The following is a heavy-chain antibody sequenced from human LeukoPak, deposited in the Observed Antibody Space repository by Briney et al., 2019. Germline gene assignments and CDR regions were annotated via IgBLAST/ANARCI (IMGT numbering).Heavy chain of an antibody. Sequence: GGTLRLSCAASGFIFSNHGMNWVRQAPGKGLEWLSGVSPPGGGTYYADSVKGRFTISRDDSKNTLSLQMNSLRVEDTAVYYCARDLAWGAFDYWGQGTLVTVSS. J-gene: IGHJ4*02. V-gene: IGHV3-23*01. CDR3: ARDLAWGAFDY. CDR2: VSPPGGGT. D-gene: IGHD7-27*01. CDR1: GFIFSNHG.